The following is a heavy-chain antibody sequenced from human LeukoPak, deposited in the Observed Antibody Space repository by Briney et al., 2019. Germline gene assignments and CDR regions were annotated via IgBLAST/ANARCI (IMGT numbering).Heavy chain of an antibody. CDR2: FDPEVGDK. CDR3: ATISGGGDAFDI. D-gene: IGHD3-3*02. J-gene: IGHJ3*02. CDR1: GHALSDLS. Sequence: ASVKVSCKISGHALSDLSIHWVRQAPGRGPEWMGGFDPEVGDKMHAQKFQGRVTITADESTSTAYMELSSLRSEDTAVYYCATISGGGDAFDIWGQGTMVTVSS. V-gene: IGHV1-24*01.